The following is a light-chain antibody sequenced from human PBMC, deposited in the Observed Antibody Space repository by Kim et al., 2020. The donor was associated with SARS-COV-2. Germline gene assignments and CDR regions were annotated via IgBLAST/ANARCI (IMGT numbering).Light chain of an antibody. CDR1: QSVSANY. CDR2: GAS. V-gene: IGKV3-20*01. CDR3: QQYGSLPRT. J-gene: IGKJ1*01. Sequence: SPGERATPSCRASQSVSANYLAWYQHKRGQAPRLLIYGASTRATGIPDRFSGSGSGTDFTLTISRLEPEDFAVYYCQQYGSLPRTFGQGTKVDIK.